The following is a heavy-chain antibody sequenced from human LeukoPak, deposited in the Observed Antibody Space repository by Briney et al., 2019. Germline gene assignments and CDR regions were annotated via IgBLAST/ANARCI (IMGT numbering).Heavy chain of an antibody. CDR3: VKDPERYSDRMPQVGYFDY. J-gene: IGHJ4*02. CDR2: IRVSGGRT. D-gene: IGHD5-18*01. CDR1: GFTFSSYA. V-gene: IGHV3-23*01. Sequence: GGSLRPPRAASGFTFSSYAMTWVRQAPGKGLGGGSAIRVSGGRTYYAVPVKGRFTISRDNSKNTLYLQMNSLRAEERGVYYCVKDPERYSDRMPQVGYFDYWGQGTLVTVSS.